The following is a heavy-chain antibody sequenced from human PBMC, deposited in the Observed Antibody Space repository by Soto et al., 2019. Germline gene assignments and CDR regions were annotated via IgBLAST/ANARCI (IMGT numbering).Heavy chain of an antibody. D-gene: IGHD2-21*02. CDR3: TGDGDGRMTKNPYYYYGMDV. J-gene: IGHJ6*02. CDR2: VYYSGGA. V-gene: IGHV4-59*01. Sequence: SETLSLTCTVSGGSISGYYWSWIRQPPGKGLEWIGNVYYSGGAKYNPSVKRRVSISVDTSKNQFSLNLSSVTAADTAVYYCTGDGDGRMTKNPYYYYGMDVWGPGITVTVSS. CDR1: GGSISGYY.